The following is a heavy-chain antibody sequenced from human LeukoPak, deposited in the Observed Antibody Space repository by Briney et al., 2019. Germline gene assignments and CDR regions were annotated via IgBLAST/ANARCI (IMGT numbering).Heavy chain of an antibody. CDR1: GFTVSSNY. CDR2: IYSGGST. J-gene: IGHJ6*02. V-gene: IGHV3-53*01. CDR3: ARVSRALPGYDYYYGMDV. Sequence: GGSLRLSCAAPGFTVSSNYMSWVRQAPGKGLEWVSVIYSGGSTYYADSVKGRFTISRDNSKNTLYLQMDSLRAEDTAVYYCARVSRALPGYDYYYGMDVWGQGTTVTVSS. D-gene: IGHD5-12*01.